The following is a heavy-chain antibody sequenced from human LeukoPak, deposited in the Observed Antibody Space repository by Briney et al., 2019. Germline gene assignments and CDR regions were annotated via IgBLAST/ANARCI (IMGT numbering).Heavy chain of an antibody. V-gene: IGHV4-59*01. Sequence: PSETLSLTCTVSGGSISSYYWSWIRQPPGKGLEWIGYIYYSGSTNYNPSLKSRVTISVDTSKNQFSLKLSSVTAADTAVYYCARDHQGDDYGDYRPYYYYMDVWGKGTTVTVSS. D-gene: IGHD4-17*01. CDR1: GGSISSYY. J-gene: IGHJ6*03. CDR2: IYYSGST. CDR3: ARDHQGDDYGDYRPYYYYMDV.